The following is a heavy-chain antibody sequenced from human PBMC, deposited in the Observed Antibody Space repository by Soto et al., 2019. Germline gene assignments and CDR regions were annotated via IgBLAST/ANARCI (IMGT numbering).Heavy chain of an antibody. V-gene: IGHV3-23*01. CDR2: FRTGADDGTT. J-gene: IGHJ5*02. CDR1: GFTFSSYS. CDR3: AKAKSHSSSSPWFDP. D-gene: IGHD6-6*01. Sequence: PGGSLRLSCAASGFTFSSYSMSWVRQAPGKGLEWVSGFRTGADDGTTYYADSVKGRFTISRAISKNTLFLQMTSLRAEDTAVYYCAKAKSHSSSSPWFDPWGQGTLVTVSS.